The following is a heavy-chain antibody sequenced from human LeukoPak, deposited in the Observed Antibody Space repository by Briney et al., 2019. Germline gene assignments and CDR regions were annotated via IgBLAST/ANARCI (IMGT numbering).Heavy chain of an antibody. CDR3: ATGGGPNYYGSGSLDY. D-gene: IGHD3-10*01. J-gene: IGHJ4*02. Sequence: ASVKVSCKASGYTFTGDYMHWVRQAPGQGLEWMGWMNPNSGNTGYAQKFQGRVTMTRNTSISTAYMELSSLRSEDTAVYYCATGGGPNYYGSGSLDYWGQGTLVTVSS. V-gene: IGHV1-8*02. CDR2: MNPNSGNT. CDR1: GYTFTGDY.